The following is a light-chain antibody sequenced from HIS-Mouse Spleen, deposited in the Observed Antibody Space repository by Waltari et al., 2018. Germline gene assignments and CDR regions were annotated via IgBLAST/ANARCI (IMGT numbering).Light chain of an antibody. CDR1: ALPKHY. J-gene: IGLJ1*01. V-gene: IGLV3-25*03. Sequence: SYELTQPPSVSVSPGQTARITCSGDALPKHYAYWYQQKPGQAPVLVIYKDSERPAGIPGRFSGSSSGTTVTLTISGVQAEDEADYYCQSADSSGTYRGVFGTGTKVTVL. CDR2: KDS. CDR3: QSADSSGTYRGV.